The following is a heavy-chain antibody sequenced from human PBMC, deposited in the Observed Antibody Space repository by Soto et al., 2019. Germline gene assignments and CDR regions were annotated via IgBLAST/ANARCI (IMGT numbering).Heavy chain of an antibody. Sequence: SETLSLTCTVSGGSISSYYWSWIRQPPGKGLEWIGYIYYSGSTNYNPSLKSRVTISVDTSKNQFSLKLSSVTATDTAVYYCARNHFVRWYNWFDXWGQGTLVTVSS. CDR3: ARNHFVRWYNWFDX. CDR2: IYYSGST. CDR1: GGSISSYY. D-gene: IGHD3-10*01. V-gene: IGHV4-59*08. J-gene: IGHJ5*02.